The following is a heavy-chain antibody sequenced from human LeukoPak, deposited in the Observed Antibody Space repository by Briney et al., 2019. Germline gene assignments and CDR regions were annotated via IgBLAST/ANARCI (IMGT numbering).Heavy chain of an antibody. CDR2: IRGSGGIT. V-gene: IGHV3-23*01. D-gene: IGHD3-3*01. J-gene: IGHJ6*03. CDR3: ASTIFGVVIISSDYYMDV. CDR1: GFNFSKYA. Sequence: GGSLRLSCAASGFNFSKYAMSWVRQAPGKGLEWVSTIRGSGGITYYADSVKGRFTISRDNSKNTLYLQMNSLRAEDTAVYYCASTIFGVVIISSDYYMDVWGKGTTVTVSS.